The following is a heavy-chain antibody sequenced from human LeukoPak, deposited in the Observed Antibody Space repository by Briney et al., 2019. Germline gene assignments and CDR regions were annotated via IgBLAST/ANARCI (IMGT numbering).Heavy chain of an antibody. CDR1: GGSFSGYY. Sequence: SETLSLTCAVYGGSFSGYYWSWIRQAPGKGLEWIGEIHQSGGTNYNPSLKSRVTISVDASKKQFSLKLSSVTAADTAVYYCATITAPVNLVFRRKKKEYVQSWGQGTLVTVSS. J-gene: IGHJ1*01. CDR2: IHQSGGT. V-gene: IGHV4-34*01. D-gene: IGHD6-13*01. CDR3: ATITAPVNLVFRRKKKEYVQS.